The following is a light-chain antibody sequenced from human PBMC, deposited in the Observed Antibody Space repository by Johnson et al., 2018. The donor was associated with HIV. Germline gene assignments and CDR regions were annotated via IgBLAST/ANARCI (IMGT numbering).Light chain of an antibody. J-gene: IGLJ1*01. CDR2: ENT. V-gene: IGLV1-51*02. CDR1: SSNIGNNY. Sequence: QSVLTQPPSVSAAPGQKVTISCSGSSSNIGNNYVSWYQQLPGTAPKLLIYENTKRPSGIPDRFSGSKSGTSATLDITGLQTGDEADYYCATWDNSLKGVFGTGTQATAL. CDR3: ATWDNSLKGV.